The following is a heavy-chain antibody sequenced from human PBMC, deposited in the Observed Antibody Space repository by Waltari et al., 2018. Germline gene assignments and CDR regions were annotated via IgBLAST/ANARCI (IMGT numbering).Heavy chain of an antibody. CDR1: GYSISSGYY. J-gene: IGHJ5*02. CDR3: ARDSTVTDWFDP. V-gene: IGHV4-38-2*02. CDR2: IYHVGGT. Sequence: QVQLQESGPGLVKPSETLSLTCTVSGYSISSGYYWGWVRQPPGKGLEWIGGIYHVGGTYYNPSLKSRVTISVDTSKNQFSLKLSSVTAADTAVYYCARDSTVTDWFDPWGQGTLVTVSS. D-gene: IGHD4-17*01.